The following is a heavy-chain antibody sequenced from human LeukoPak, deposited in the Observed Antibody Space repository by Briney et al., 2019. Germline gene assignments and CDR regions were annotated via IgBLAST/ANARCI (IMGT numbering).Heavy chain of an antibody. J-gene: IGHJ4*02. CDR3: ATDTSGSYLDY. D-gene: IGHD1-26*01. Sequence: RAGGSLRLSCAASGFTFRSYAMNWVRQAPGKGLEWVSSITSGSKYIFYADAVKGRFTISRDNAKNSLYLQMDSLRAEDTAVYYCATDTSGSYLDYWGQGILVTVSS. V-gene: IGHV3-21*01. CDR1: GFTFRSYA. CDR2: ITSGSKYI.